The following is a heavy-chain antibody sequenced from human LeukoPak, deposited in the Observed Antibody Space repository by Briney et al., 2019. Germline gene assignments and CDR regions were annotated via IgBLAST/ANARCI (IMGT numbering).Heavy chain of an antibody. J-gene: IGHJ4*02. Sequence: GGSLRLSCAASGFTFSSYGMHWVRQAPGKGLEWVAFIRYDGWNKYYADSVKGRFTISRDNSKNTLYLQMNSLRAEDTAMYYCAKDGQVGAVDYWGQGTLVTVSS. D-gene: IGHD1-26*01. V-gene: IGHV3-30*02. CDR1: GFTFSSYG. CDR3: AKDGQVGAVDY. CDR2: IRYDGWNK.